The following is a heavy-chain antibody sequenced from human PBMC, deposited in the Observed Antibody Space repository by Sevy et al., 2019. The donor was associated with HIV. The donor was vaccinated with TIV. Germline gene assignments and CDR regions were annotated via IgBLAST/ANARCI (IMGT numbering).Heavy chain of an antibody. Sequence: SETLSLTCTVSGGSINRSSYYWGWIRQPPGKGLEWIASIHSGVNAYYNPSLKSRVTVSVDTSKNQVSLKRTSVTAADTAVYYCARQGGSCKSGPCYTFFDFWGQGTLVTVSS. D-gene: IGHD2-8*02. CDR2: IHSGVNA. J-gene: IGHJ4*02. CDR1: GGSINRSSYY. CDR3: ARQGGSCKSGPCYTFFDF. V-gene: IGHV4-39*01.